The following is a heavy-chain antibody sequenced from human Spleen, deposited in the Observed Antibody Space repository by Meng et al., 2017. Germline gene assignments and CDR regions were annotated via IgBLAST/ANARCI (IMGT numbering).Heavy chain of an antibody. CDR2: ISGSSAYF. V-gene: IGHV3-21*01. J-gene: IGHJ4*02. CDR1: GFTFSTYT. Sequence: GESLKISCAASGFTFSTYTINWVRQAPGKGLEWVSSISGSSAYFFYADSVKGRFTISRDNARKSLYLQLNSLRAEDTAVYFCASGGQGYSLAYFDSWGQGTLVTVSS. D-gene: IGHD4-11*01. CDR3: ASGGQGYSLAYFDS.